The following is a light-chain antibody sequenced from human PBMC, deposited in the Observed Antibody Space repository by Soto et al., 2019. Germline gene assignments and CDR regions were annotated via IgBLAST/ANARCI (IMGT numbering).Light chain of an antibody. J-gene: IGKJ1*01. CDR1: QSVSSSY. CDR3: HQFARSPWT. Sequence: EIVLTQSPGTLSLSPGERATLSCRASQSVSSSYLAWYQQKPGQAPRLLIYGASSRATGIPDRFSGSGSGTDFTLTISRLEPEDFAVYYCHQFARSPWTFGQGTKVDIK. CDR2: GAS. V-gene: IGKV3-20*01.